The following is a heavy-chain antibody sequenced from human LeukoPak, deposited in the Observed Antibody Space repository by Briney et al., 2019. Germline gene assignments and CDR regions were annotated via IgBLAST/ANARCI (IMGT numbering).Heavy chain of an antibody. Sequence: GGSLRLSCAASGFTFTSYALTWVRQAPGKGLEWIPDISGSGDIIDYANSVKGRFTISRDNSENTVYLQMNSLRAEDTAVYYCAKDVRGGCTGPTCHYWGQGTLVTVSS. CDR2: ISGSGDII. CDR3: AKDVRGGCTGPTCHY. V-gene: IGHV3-23*01. D-gene: IGHD2-8*02. CDR1: GFTFTSYA. J-gene: IGHJ4*02.